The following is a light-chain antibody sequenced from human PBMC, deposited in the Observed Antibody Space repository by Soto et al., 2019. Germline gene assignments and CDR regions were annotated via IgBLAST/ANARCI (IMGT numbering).Light chain of an antibody. CDR3: VLYMGSGIWV. CDR2: STN. V-gene: IGLV8-61*01. J-gene: IGLJ3*02. Sequence: QAVVTQEPSFSVSPGGTVTLTCGLSSDSVSTSYYPSWYQQTPCQAPRTLIYSTNSRSSGVPDRFSGSILGNKAALTITGAQADDESDYYCVLYMGSGIWVFGGGTKVTVL. CDR1: SDSVSTSYY.